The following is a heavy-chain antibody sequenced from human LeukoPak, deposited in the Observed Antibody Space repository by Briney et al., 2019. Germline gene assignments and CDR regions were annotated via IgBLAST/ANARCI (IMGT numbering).Heavy chain of an antibody. J-gene: IGHJ4*02. CDR3: ARDGSYSSSWYLDY. D-gene: IGHD6-13*01. CDR2: ISSSSSTI. Sequence: GGSLRLSCAASGFTFSSYSMNWVRQAPGKGLEWVSYISSSSSTIYYADSVKGRFTISRDNSKNTLYLQMNSLRAEDTAVYYCARDGSYSSSWYLDYWGQGTLVTVSS. CDR1: GFTFSSYS. V-gene: IGHV3-48*01.